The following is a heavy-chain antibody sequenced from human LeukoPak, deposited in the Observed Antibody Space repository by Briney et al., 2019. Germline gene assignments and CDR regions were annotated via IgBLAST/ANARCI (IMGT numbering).Heavy chain of an antibody. CDR1: GFTFNCNS. D-gene: IGHD6-6*01. V-gene: IGHV3-21*01. CDR2: NSRRRTDI. J-gene: IGHJ4*02. CDR3: ARAPLKGYSSSSVH. Sequence: GGSLRFSCAASGFTFNCNSMNRDPPAPGLGLVWVSCNSRRRTDIYYTNSMKGRLTTSRDNAKNSLYLPMNSLRGEDTAVYYSARAPLKGYSSSSVHWGQGTLVTVSS.